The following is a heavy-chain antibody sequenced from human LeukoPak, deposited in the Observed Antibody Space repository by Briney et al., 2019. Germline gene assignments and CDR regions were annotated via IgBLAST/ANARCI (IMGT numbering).Heavy chain of an antibody. Sequence: SETLSLTCTVSGGSISSYYWSWVRQPPGKGLEWIASIYFSGSTSYNPSLKSRVTISVDTSKNQFSLKLSSVTAADTAVYYCARGSGSYGMDVWGQGTTVTVS. D-gene: IGHD1-26*01. CDR1: GGSISSYY. CDR2: IYFSGST. CDR3: ARGSGSYGMDV. J-gene: IGHJ6*02. V-gene: IGHV4-59*01.